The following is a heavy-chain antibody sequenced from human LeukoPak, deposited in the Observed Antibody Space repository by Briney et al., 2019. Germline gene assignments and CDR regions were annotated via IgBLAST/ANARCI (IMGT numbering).Heavy chain of an antibody. CDR2: IIPIFGTA. D-gene: IGHD3-3*01. V-gene: IGHV1-69*05. J-gene: IGHJ6*03. Sequence: ASVKVSCKASGGTFSSYAISWVRRAPGQGLEWMGGIIPIFGTANYAQKFQGRVTITTDESTSTAYMELSSLRSEDTAVYYCALSPYDFWSGYYYYYYMDVWGKGTTVTVSS. CDR1: GGTFSSYA. CDR3: ALSPYDFWSGYYYYYYMDV.